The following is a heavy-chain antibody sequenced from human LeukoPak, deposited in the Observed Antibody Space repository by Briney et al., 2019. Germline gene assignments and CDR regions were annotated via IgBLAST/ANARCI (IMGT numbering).Heavy chain of an antibody. Sequence: PGGSLRLSCAASGFTFSSYGMHWVRQAPGKGLEWVAFIRYDGSNKYYADSVKGRFTISRDNSKNTLYLQMNSLRAEDTAVYYCAKPLTPYYDSSGYRIDYWGQGTLVTVSS. CDR2: IRYDGSNK. D-gene: IGHD3-22*01. CDR1: GFTFSSYG. J-gene: IGHJ4*02. CDR3: AKPLTPYYDSSGYRIDY. V-gene: IGHV3-30*02.